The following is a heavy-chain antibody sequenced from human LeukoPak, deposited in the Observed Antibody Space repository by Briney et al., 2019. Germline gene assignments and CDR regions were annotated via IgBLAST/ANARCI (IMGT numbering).Heavy chain of an antibody. Sequence: GASLRLSCAAPGFTFDTYAMTWVRQAPGKGLEWVSSISSGGTYIYYAESLRGRSTISRDNTKNFLYLQLSTLRVEDTAVYYCARDRPTGRSRGVVVQWGQGTLVTVSS. CDR2: ISSGGTYI. D-gene: IGHD2-15*01. CDR3: ARDRPTGRSRGVVVQ. V-gene: IGHV3-21*01. J-gene: IGHJ4*02. CDR1: GFTFDTYA.